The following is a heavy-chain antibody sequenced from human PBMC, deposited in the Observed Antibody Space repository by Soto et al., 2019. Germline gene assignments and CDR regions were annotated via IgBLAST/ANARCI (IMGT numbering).Heavy chain of an antibody. Sequence: SVKVSCKASGGTFSSYAISWVRQAPGQGLEWMGGIIPIFGTVNYAQKFQGRVTIIADKSTSTAYMEFSSLRSEDTAVYYCSDRITIFGVVIFSPWGQGTLVTVS. CDR3: SDRITIFGVVIFSP. J-gene: IGHJ5*02. D-gene: IGHD3-3*01. CDR1: GGTFSSYA. V-gene: IGHV1-69*06. CDR2: IIPIFGTV.